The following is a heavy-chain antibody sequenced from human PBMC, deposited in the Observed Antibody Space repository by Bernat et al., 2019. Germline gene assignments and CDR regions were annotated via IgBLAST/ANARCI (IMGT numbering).Heavy chain of an antibody. J-gene: IGHJ6*03. CDR3: ARVASSSYGNYYYYYYMDV. V-gene: IGHV4-38-2*01. D-gene: IGHD6-6*01. CDR2: IYHGGST. CDR1: GYSISSVYY. Sequence: QVQLQESGPGLVKPSETLSLTCAVSGYSISSVYYWGWIRQPPGKGLEWIGNIYHGGSTYYNPSLKSRVTISVDTSKNQFSLKLSSGTAADTAVYYCARVASSSYGNYYYYYYMDVWGKGTTVTVSS.